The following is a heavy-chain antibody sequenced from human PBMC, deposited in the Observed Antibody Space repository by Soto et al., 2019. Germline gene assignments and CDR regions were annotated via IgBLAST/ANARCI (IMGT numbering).Heavy chain of an antibody. J-gene: IGHJ4*02. V-gene: IGHV3-11*06. D-gene: IGHD4-4*01. CDR1: GFTFSDYY. CDR3: ARVRHDYSTYDTDS. Sequence: PGGSLRLSCEASGFTFSDYYMSWIRQAPGKGLEWVSYISGSSSYTNFADSVKGRFTISRDNAKNSMYLQMNTLRSEDTAVYYCARVRHDYSTYDTDSWGQGTLVTVSS. CDR2: ISGSSSYT.